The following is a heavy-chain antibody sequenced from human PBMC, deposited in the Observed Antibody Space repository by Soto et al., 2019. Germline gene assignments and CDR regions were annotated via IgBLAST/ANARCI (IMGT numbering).Heavy chain of an antibody. CDR2: ISYSGST. J-gene: IGHJ4*02. V-gene: IGHV4-59*01. CDR1: GDSISSYY. Sequence: SETLSLTCTVSGDSISSYYWSWIRQPPGKGLEWIGYISYSGSTNYNPSLKSRVTISVDTSKNQFSLKLSSVTAADTAVYYCARLDTAMVVDYWGQGTLVTVSS. D-gene: IGHD5-18*01. CDR3: ARLDTAMVVDY.